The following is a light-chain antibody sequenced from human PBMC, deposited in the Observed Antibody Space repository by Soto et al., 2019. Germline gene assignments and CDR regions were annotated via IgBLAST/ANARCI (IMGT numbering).Light chain of an antibody. CDR1: QSVRND. J-gene: IGKJ4*01. CDR3: QQRTNLPPT. Sequence: EIVLTQSPATLSLSPGERATLSCRASQSVRNDLVWYHQKPGQAPRVLIYSASNRATGIPARFSGSGSGTAFTLTISSLEPEDFAVYYCQQRTNLPPTFGGGTKVEMK. CDR2: SAS. V-gene: IGKV3-11*01.